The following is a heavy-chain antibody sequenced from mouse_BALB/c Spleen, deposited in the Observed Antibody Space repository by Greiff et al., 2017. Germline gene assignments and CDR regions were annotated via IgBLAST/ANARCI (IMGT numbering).Heavy chain of an antibody. CDR2: ISYSGST. V-gene: IGHV3-2*02. CDR1: GYSITSDYA. J-gene: IGHJ4*01. Sequence: EVMLVESGPGLVKPSQSLSLTCTVTGYSITSDYAWNWIRQFPGNKLEWMGYISYSGSTSYNPSLKSRISITRDTSKNQFFLQLNSVTTEDTATYYCAGGSDYYAMDYWGQGTSVTVSS. CDR3: AGGSDYYAMDY.